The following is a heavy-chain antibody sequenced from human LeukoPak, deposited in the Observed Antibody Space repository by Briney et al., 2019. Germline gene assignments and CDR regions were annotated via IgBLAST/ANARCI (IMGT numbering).Heavy chain of an antibody. V-gene: IGHV3-74*01. J-gene: IGHJ3*02. Sequence: GSLRLSCAASGFTFSSYWMHWVRQAPGKGLVWVSRINSDGSNTSYADSVKGRFTISRDNAKNTLYLQMNSLRAEDTAVYYCAKKGSWISDAFDIWGQGTMVTVSS. CDR1: GFTFSSYW. CDR3: AKKGSWISDAFDI. D-gene: IGHD1-26*01. CDR2: INSDGSNT.